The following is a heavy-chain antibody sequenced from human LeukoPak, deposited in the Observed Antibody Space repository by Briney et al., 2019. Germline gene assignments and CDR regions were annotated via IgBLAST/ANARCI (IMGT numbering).Heavy chain of an antibody. CDR1: GFTFSSYA. J-gene: IGHJ5*02. V-gene: IGHV3-30*04. CDR3: ARAGSGRSPDWFDP. CDR2: ISYDGSNK. Sequence: PGGSLRLSCAASGFTFSSYAMHWVRQAPGKGLEWVAVISYDGSNKYYADSVKGRFTISRDNSKNTLYLQMNSLRAEDTAVYYCARAGSGRSPDWFDPWGQGILVTVSS. D-gene: IGHD1-26*01.